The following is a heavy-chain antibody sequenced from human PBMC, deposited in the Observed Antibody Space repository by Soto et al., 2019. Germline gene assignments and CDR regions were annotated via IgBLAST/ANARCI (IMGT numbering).Heavy chain of an antibody. V-gene: IGHV4-4*02. J-gene: IGHJ6*02. D-gene: IGHD2-2*02. CDR3: ARVNVVVPAAIIGGRDYGMDV. Sequence: QVQLQASGPGLVKPSGTLSLTCAVSGGSISSSNWWSWVRQPPGKGLECIGEIYHSRSTNYNPSPESRVTISVDKSKNQCSLKLSSVTAAYTAVYYCARVNVVVPAAIIGGRDYGMDVWGQGTTVTVSS. CDR2: IYHSRST. CDR1: GGSISSSNW.